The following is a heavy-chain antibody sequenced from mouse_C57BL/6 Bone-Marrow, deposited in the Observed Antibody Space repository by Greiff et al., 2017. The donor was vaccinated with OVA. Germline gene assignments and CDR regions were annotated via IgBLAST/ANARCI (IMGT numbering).Heavy chain of an antibody. V-gene: IGHV1-81*01. D-gene: IGHD1-1*01. Sequence: VQLQQSGAELARPGASVKLSCKASGYTFTSYGISWVKQRTGQGLEWIGEIYPRSGNTYYNEKFKGKATLTAAKSSSTAYMELRSLTSEDSAVYFCARRPYYYGSSHYAMDYWGQGTSVTVSS. J-gene: IGHJ4*01. CDR3: ARRPYYYGSSHYAMDY. CDR2: IYPRSGNT. CDR1: GYTFTSYG.